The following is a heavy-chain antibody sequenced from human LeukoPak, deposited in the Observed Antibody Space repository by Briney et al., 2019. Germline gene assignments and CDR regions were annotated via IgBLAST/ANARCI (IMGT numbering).Heavy chain of an antibody. D-gene: IGHD7-27*01. CDR2: IGSSGGGI. CDR1: GFTFSTYT. J-gene: IGHJ4*02. Sequence: GGSLRLSCAASGFTFSTYTMYWVRHPPGKGLEWVSIIGSSGGGIHYADSVKGRFTISRDDSKNALYLQMNSLRVEDTAVYYCAIDPNWGTHSWGQGVLVTVSS. V-gene: IGHV3-23*01. CDR3: AIDPNWGTHS.